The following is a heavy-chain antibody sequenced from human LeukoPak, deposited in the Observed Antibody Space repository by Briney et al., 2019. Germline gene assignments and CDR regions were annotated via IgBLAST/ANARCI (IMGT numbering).Heavy chain of an antibody. D-gene: IGHD3-22*01. V-gene: IGHV1-46*01. Sequence: GASVKVSCKASGYTFTDYYIHWVRQAPGQGLEWMGTINPSGGSTTYAQKFQGRVTMTRDTSTSTVYMELSSLRSEDTAVYFCARGSNYYFDSSADYPRYWGQGTLVTVSS. J-gene: IGHJ4*02. CDR1: GYTFTDYY. CDR3: ARGSNYYFDSSADYPRY. CDR2: INPSGGST.